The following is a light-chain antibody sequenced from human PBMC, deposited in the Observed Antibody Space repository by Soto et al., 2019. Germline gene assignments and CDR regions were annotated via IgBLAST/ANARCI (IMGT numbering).Light chain of an antibody. J-gene: IGKJ4*01. V-gene: IGKV1-6*01. CDR3: LQDHNYPLT. CDR2: AAS. Sequence: AIQMTQFPSSLSASVGDRVTITCRASQDIRSDLGWYQQRPGKAPKLLIYAASSLESGVPSRFSGSGSGTDFTLTISSLQPEDFATYYCLQDHNYPLTCGGGTKVDIK. CDR1: QDIRSD.